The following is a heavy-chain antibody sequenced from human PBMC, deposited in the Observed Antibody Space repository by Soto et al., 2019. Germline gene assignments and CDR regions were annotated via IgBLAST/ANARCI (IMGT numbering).Heavy chain of an antibody. D-gene: IGHD3-3*01. V-gene: IGHV3-48*03. Sequence: EVQLVESGGGLVQPGGSLRLSCATSGFTFSSYEMNWVRQAPGKGLEWVSYISSSDSAIYYADSVKGRFTISRDNAKNLQYLQMNSLRAQDTAVYYCASLEMATMQGWGRGTLVTVSS. CDR1: GFTFSSYE. CDR3: ASLEMATMQG. J-gene: IGHJ4*02. CDR2: ISSSDSAI.